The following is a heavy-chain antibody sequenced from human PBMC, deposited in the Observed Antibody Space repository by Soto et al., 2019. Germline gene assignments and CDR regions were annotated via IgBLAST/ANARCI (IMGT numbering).Heavy chain of an antibody. CDR1: GVSISSYY. Sequence: PSETLSLTCTVSGVSISSYYWSWIRQPPGKGLEWIGYIYYSGSTNYNPSLKSRVTISVDTFKNQFSLKLSSVTAADTAVYYCARGHIGCSSTSCYVYYFDYWGQGTLVTVSS. V-gene: IGHV4-59*01. CDR2: IYYSGST. CDR3: ARGHIGCSSTSCYVYYFDY. D-gene: IGHD2-2*01. J-gene: IGHJ4*02.